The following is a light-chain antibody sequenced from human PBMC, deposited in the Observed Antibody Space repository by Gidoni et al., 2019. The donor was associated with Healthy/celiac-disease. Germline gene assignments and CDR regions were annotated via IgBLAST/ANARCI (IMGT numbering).Light chain of an antibody. Sequence: QSVLTQPPSVSGAPGQRVTISCTGSSSNIGAGYDVHWYQQLRGTAPKLLISGNSNRPSGVPDRFSGSKSGTSASLASTGLQAEDEADYYCQSYDSSLSVVVFGGGTKLTVL. V-gene: IGLV1-40*01. CDR1: SSNIGAGYD. CDR2: GNS. J-gene: IGLJ2*01. CDR3: QSYDSSLSVVV.